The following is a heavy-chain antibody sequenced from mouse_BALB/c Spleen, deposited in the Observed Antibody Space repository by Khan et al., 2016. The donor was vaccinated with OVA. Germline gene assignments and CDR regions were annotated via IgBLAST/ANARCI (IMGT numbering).Heavy chain of an antibody. V-gene: IGHV1S56*01. D-gene: IGHD1-1*01. J-gene: IGHJ1*01. CDR3: AISYYGSYWYFDV. Sequence: QVQLQQSGPEVVKPGASVKMSCKASGYTFIRNYVHWVKQRPGQGLDWIGWIYPGDGRTKYNETFKGKTTLTADNSSTIAYMLHSSLTSEDSAIYFCAISYYGSYWYFDVWGAGTTVTVSS. CDR1: GYTFIRNY. CDR2: IYPGDGRT.